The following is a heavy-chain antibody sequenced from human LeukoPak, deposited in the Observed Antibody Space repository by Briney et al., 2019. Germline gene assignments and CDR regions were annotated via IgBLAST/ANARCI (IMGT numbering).Heavy chain of an antibody. J-gene: IGHJ4*02. CDR3: ARRGAYYSSTSCYSDY. D-gene: IGHD2-2*01. V-gene: IGHV1-8*01. Sequence: ASVKVSCKASGYTFTSYDINWVRQATGQGLEWMGWMNPNSGNTGYAQKFQGRVTMTRNTSISTAYMELSSLRSEDTAVYYCARRGAYYSSTSCYSDYWGQGTLATVSS. CDR2: MNPNSGNT. CDR1: GYTFTSYD.